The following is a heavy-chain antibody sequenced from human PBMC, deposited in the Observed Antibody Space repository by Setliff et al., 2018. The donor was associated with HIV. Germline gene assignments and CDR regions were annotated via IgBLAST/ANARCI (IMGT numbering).Heavy chain of an antibody. CDR3: ARSMGAFDY. CDR1: GGSISAYY. V-gene: IGHV4-4*07. J-gene: IGHJ4*02. D-gene: IGHD1-26*01. Sequence: SATLSLTCTVSGGSISAYYWSWIRQPAGKGLEYIGRILAGGSTNYNPSLRSRVTISINTSKNQFSLELSSVTAADTAVYYCARSMGAFDYWGPGALVTVSS. CDR2: ILAGGST.